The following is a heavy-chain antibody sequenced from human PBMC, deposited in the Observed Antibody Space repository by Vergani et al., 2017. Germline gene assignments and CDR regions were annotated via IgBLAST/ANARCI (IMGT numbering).Heavy chain of an antibody. CDR1: GGSVSSVGYY. J-gene: IGHJ4*02. Sequence: QVQLQESGPGLVKPSETLSLTCTVSGGSVSSVGYYWSWIRQPAGKGLEWIGYIYYSGSTNYNPSLKRRVTITVDTTNNQFSLKLSSVTAADTAVYYCAGGYSYGTIVDYWGQGTLVTVSS. D-gene: IGHD5-18*01. V-gene: IGHV4-61*10. CDR2: IYYSGST. CDR3: AGGYSYGTIVDY.